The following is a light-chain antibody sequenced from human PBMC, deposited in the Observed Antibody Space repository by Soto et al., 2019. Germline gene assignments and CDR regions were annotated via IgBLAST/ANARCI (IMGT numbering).Light chain of an antibody. V-gene: IGLV2-14*01. CDR3: SSYRSNNTLV. Sequence: QSALTQPASVSGSPGQSITISCTGTSSDVGGYNYVSWYQQHPGKAPKLMIFEVSHRPSGVSNRFSASKSGNTASLTISGLQAEDEAHYYCSSYRSNNTLVFGGGTKVTVL. CDR1: SSDVGGYNY. J-gene: IGLJ3*02. CDR2: EVS.